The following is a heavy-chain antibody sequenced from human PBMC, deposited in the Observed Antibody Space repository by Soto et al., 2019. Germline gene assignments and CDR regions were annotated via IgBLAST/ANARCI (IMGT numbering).Heavy chain of an antibody. CDR3: VRSNLGVGDAFDP. CDR1: GFTFSDYW. J-gene: IGHJ3*01. Sequence: GGSLRLSCAASGFTFSDYWMSWIRQTPGKGLEWVSYISKSGSNLYYADSVKGRFTISRDSAKNSLYLQMNSPRADDTAVYYCVRSNLGVGDAFDPWGRGTMVTVSS. D-gene: IGHD3-16*01. V-gene: IGHV3-11*01. CDR2: ISKSGSNL.